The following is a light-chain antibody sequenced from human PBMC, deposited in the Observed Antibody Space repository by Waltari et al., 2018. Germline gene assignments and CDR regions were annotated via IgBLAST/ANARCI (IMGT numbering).Light chain of an antibody. CDR3: ATRDEGPTVV. V-gene: IGLV1-47*01. Sequence: SELTQPPSASGTPGQSVTISCSGSLSNIGTHYVYWYQQLPGTAPKLLIYLTHQRPSGVPDRFSASKSGTSASLAISGLRFEDEGDYYCATRDEGPTVVFGGGTKVTVL. CDR1: LSNIGTHY. CDR2: LTH. J-gene: IGLJ2*01.